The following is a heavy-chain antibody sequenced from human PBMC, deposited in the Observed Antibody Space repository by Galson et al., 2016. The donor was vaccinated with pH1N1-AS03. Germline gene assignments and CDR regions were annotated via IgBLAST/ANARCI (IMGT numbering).Heavy chain of an antibody. V-gene: IGHV3-30*03. J-gene: IGHJ4*02. CDR3: GRRAAAGD. D-gene: IGHD6-13*01. CDR2: ISSDGSKK. CDR1: GFTSSNFG. Sequence: SLRLSCAASGFTSSNFGMHWVRQSPGKGLEWVAVISSDGSKKYYADSVKGRFTTSRDNSKNTLNLQLASLRSEETAVYYCGRRAAAGDRGQGTLVTVSS.